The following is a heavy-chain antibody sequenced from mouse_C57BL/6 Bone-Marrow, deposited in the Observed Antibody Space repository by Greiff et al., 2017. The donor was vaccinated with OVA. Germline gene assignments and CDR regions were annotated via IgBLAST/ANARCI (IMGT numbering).Heavy chain of an antibody. J-gene: IGHJ2*01. CDR1: GFTFTDYY. Sequence: EVMLVESGGGLVQPGGSLSLSCAASGFTFTDYYLSWVRQPPGKALEWLGFIRNKANGYTTEYSASVKGRFTISRENSQSILYLQMNALRAEDSATYYCARCLPFDYWGQGTTLTVSS. CDR2: IRNKANGYTT. D-gene: IGHD6-2*01. V-gene: IGHV7-3*01. CDR3: ARCLPFDY.